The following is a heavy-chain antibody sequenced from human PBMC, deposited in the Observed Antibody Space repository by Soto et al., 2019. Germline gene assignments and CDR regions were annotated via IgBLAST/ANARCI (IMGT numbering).Heavy chain of an antibody. Sequence: ASVKVSCKASGYTFTGDYMHWVRQAPGQGLEWMGWINPNSGGTNYAQKFQGRVTMTRDTSISTAYMELSRLRSDDTAVYYCARVEVAGTSWFDPWGQGTLVTVSS. V-gene: IGHV1-2*02. J-gene: IGHJ5*02. CDR2: INPNSGGT. D-gene: IGHD6-19*01. CDR3: ARVEVAGTSWFDP. CDR1: GYTFTGDY.